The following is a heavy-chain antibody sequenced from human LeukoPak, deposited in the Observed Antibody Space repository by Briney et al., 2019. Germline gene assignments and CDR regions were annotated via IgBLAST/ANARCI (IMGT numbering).Heavy chain of an antibody. J-gene: IGHJ4*02. CDR3: AREFGGYFDY. D-gene: IGHD3-16*01. Sequence: SVKVSCKASGGTFNTYAISWVRQAPGQGLEWMGGIIPIFRTTHYAQNFQGRVTLTADESSNTAFMELSSLRSEDTAIYYCAREFGGYFDYWGQGTPVTVFS. V-gene: IGHV1-69*13. CDR1: GGTFNTYA. CDR2: IIPIFRTT.